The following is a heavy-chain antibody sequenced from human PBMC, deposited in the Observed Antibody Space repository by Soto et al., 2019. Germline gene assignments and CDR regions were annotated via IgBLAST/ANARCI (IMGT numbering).Heavy chain of an antibody. Sequence: GASVKVSCKASGGTFSSYAISWVRQAPGQGLEWMGGIIPIFGTANYAQKFQGRVTITADESTSTAYMELSSLRSEDTAVYYCARGPGYGDYVVDYYYYGMDVWGQGTTVTVSS. CDR2: IIPIFGTA. V-gene: IGHV1-69*13. CDR1: GGTFSSYA. D-gene: IGHD4-17*01. CDR3: ARGPGYGDYVVDYYYYGMDV. J-gene: IGHJ6*02.